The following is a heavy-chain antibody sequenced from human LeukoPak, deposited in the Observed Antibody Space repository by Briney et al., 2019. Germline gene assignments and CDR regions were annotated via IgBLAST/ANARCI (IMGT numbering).Heavy chain of an antibody. D-gene: IGHD6-19*01. CDR2: INSDGSIT. V-gene: IGHV3-74*01. CDR3: ARDRSGWYRNVFDI. J-gene: IGHJ3*02. CDR1: GFTFSNAW. Sequence: GGSLRLSCAASGFTFSNAWMNWVRQAPGKGLVWVSRINSDGSITNYADSVKGRFTISRDNAKNTLYLQMNSLRAEDTAVYYCARDRSGWYRNVFDIWGQGTMVTVSS.